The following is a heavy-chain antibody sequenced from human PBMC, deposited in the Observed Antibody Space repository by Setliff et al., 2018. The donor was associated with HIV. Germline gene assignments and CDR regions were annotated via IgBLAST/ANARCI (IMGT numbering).Heavy chain of an antibody. CDR3: ARVPLGERAFDI. D-gene: IGHD3-16*01. CDR2: INHSGST. J-gene: IGHJ3*02. V-gene: IGHV4-34*01. Sequence: PSETLSLTCAVYGGSFSGYYWSWIRQPPGKGLEWIGEINHSGSTNYNPSLKSRVTISVDTSKNQSSLKLSSVTAADTAVYYCARVPLGERAFDIWGQGTMVTVSS. CDR1: GGSFSGYY.